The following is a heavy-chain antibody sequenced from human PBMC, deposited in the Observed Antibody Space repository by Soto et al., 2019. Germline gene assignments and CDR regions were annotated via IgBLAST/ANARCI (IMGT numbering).Heavy chain of an antibody. V-gene: IGHV7-4-1*01. CDR1: GYTFTSYA. CDR2: INTNTGNP. Sequence: GASVKVSCKASGYTFTSYAMNWVRQAPGQGLEWMGWINTNTGNPTYAQGFTGRFVFSLDTSVSTAYLQICSLKAEDTAVYYCARVMSSSSRYYYYYYGMDVWGQGTTVTVSS. CDR3: ARVMSSSSRYYYYYYGMDV. D-gene: IGHD6-6*01. J-gene: IGHJ6*02.